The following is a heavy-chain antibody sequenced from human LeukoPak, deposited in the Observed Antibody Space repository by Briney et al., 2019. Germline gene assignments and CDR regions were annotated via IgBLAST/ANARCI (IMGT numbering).Heavy chain of an antibody. J-gene: IGHJ6*02. D-gene: IGHD3-3*01. CDR2: IKQDGSEK. V-gene: IGHV3-7*01. CDR1: GFTFSSYW. CDR3: AREHRGYDFWSGYSEYYYYGMDV. Sequence: GGSLRLSCAASGFTFSSYWMSWVRQAPGKGLEWVANIKQDGSEKYYVDSVKGRFTISRDNAKNSLYLQMNSLRAEDTAVYYCAREHRGYDFWSGYSEYYYYGMDVWGQGTTVTVSS.